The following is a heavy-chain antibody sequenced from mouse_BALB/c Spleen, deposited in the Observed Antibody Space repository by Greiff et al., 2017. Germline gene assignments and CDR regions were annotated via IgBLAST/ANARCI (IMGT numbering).Heavy chain of an antibody. CDR2: INPNNGGT. J-gene: IGHJ4*01. CDR1: GYTFTDYN. D-gene: IGHD1-1*01. V-gene: IGHV1-18*01. Sequence: VQLQQSGPELVKPGASVKIPCKASGYTFTDYNMDWVKQSHGKSLEWIGDINPNNGGTIYNQKFKGKATLTVDKSSSTAYMELRSLTSEDTAVYYCARSTVVATEAMDYWGQGTSVTVSS. CDR3: ARSTVVATEAMDY.